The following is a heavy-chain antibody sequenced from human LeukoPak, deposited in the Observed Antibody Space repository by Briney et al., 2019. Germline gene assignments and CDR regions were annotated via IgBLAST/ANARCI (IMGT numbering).Heavy chain of an antibody. CDR2: IYTSGST. CDR1: GGSISSNY. D-gene: IGHD3-3*02. V-gene: IGHV4-4*07. Sequence: SETLSLTCTVSGGSISSNYWSWIRQPAGKGLEWIGRIYTSGSTNYSPPLKSRVTISVDTSKNQFSLKLSSVTAADTAVYYCARLRGHSFDPWGQGTLVTVSS. J-gene: IGHJ5*02. CDR3: ARLRGHSFDP.